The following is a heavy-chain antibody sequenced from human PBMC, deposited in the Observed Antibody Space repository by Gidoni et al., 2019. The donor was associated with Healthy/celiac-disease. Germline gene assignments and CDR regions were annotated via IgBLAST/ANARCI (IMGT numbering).Heavy chain of an antibody. Sequence: QVQLVQSGAEVKKPGASVKVSCKAAGYTFTSYGISWVRQAPGQGLEWMGWVSAYNGNTNYAQKLQGRVTMTTDTSTSTAYMELRSLRSDDTAVYYCARDAVYCTNGVCYTGPEAWFDPWGQGTLVTVSS. V-gene: IGHV1-18*01. CDR2: VSAYNGNT. CDR3: ARDAVYCTNGVCYTGPEAWFDP. D-gene: IGHD2-8*01. CDR1: GYTFTSYG. J-gene: IGHJ5*02.